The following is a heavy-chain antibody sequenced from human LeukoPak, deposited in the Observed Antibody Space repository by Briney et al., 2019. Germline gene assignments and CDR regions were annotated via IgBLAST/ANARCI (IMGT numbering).Heavy chain of an antibody. CDR1: GFTFSTYD. D-gene: IGHD1-26*01. Sequence: GGSLRLSCAASGFTFSTYDMHWVRQGTGKGLEWVSGIGRGGDTNYLGSVKGRFTLSRDNSKNTLYLQMDSLRVEDTAVYYCAKVGNNGYFDFWGQGTLVTVSS. CDR2: IGRGGDT. J-gene: IGHJ4*02. V-gene: IGHV3-13*01. CDR3: AKVGNNGYFDF.